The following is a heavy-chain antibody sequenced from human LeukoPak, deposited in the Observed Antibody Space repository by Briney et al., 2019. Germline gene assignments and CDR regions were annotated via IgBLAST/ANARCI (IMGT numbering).Heavy chain of an antibody. CDR3: ARTLAALRWTGSFDV. D-gene: IGHD3/OR15-3a*01. V-gene: IGHV1-46*01. Sequence: ASVKASCKASGDTFTSYYMHWVRQAPGHGLEWRGIFNPSGGSTSYAQKFQVRVTMTRDTSTSTVYMELSSLRSEDTAVYYCARTLAALRWTGSFDVWGQGTMVTVSS. J-gene: IGHJ3*01. CDR2: FNPSGGST. CDR1: GDTFTSYY.